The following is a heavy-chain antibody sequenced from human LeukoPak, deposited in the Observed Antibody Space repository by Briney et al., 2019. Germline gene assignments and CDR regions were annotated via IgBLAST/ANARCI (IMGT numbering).Heavy chain of an antibody. CDR3: ARGYYYDSSGYRY. CDR2: INPNSGGT. Sequence: ASVKVSCKASGYTFTGYYMHWVRQAPGQGLEWMGWINPNSGGTNYAQKFQGRVTMTRDTSISTAYMELSRLRSDDTAVYYCARGYYYDSSGYRYWGQGTLLTVSS. D-gene: IGHD3-22*01. J-gene: IGHJ4*02. CDR1: GYTFTGYY. V-gene: IGHV1-2*02.